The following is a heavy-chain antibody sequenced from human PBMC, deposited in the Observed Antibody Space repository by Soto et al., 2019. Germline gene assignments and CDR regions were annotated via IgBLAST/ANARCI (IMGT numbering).Heavy chain of an antibody. D-gene: IGHD6-6*01. CDR2: INPSGGST. CDR3: AGRSIAVPGYDAFAI. CDR1: GYTFTSYY. V-gene: IGHV1-46*03. Sequence: QVQLVQSGAEVKKPGASVKVSCKASGYTFTSYYMHWVRQAPGQGLEWMGIINPSGGSTSYAQKVQGRVTLTGDTSKSTGGMERGSLRYEDTAVYYRAGRSIAVPGYDAFAIWGKGTMVPVSS. J-gene: IGHJ3*02.